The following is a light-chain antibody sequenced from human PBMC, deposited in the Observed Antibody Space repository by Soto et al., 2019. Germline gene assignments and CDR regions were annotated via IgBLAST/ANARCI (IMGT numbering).Light chain of an antibody. CDR1: QSISSY. V-gene: IGKV1-39*01. CDR3: QQSYSTPYT. Sequence: DIQMTQSPSSLSASVGDRVTITCRASQSISSYLNWYQQKPGKAPKVLIYAASSLQSGVPSRFRGSGSGTEFTLTISSLQPEDFATYYCQQSYSTPYTFGQGTKLEIK. CDR2: AAS. J-gene: IGKJ2*01.